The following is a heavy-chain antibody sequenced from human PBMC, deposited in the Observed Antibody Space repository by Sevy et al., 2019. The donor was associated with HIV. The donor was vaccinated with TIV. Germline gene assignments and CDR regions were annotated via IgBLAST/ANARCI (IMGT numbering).Heavy chain of an antibody. J-gene: IGHJ4*02. CDR2: IYYSGST. CDR1: GGSISSYY. V-gene: IGHV4-59*01. Sequence: SETLSLTCTDSGGSISSYYWSWIRQPPGKGLEWIGYIYYSGSTNYNPSLKSRVTISVDTSKNQFSLKLSSVTAADTAVYYCARAYYDFWSGYYFGHWGQGTLVTVSS. D-gene: IGHD3-3*01. CDR3: ARAYYDFWSGYYFGH.